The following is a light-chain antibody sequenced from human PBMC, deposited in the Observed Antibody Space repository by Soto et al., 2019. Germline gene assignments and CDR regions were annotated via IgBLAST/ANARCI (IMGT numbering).Light chain of an antibody. CDR3: QQYTNWWT. CDR2: GAS. V-gene: IGKV3-15*01. CDR1: QSVSNN. Sequence: EIVMTQSPATLSVSPGERATLSCRASQSVSNNLAWYQKKPGQAPRLLIYGASTRATGIPARFSGSVSGTEFTLTISSLQSEDFAVYYCQQYTNWWTFGQGTRVEIK. J-gene: IGKJ1*01.